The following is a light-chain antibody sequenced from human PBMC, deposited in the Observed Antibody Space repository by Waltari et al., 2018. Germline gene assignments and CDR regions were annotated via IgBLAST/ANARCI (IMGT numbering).Light chain of an antibody. V-gene: IGLV1-44*01. J-gene: IGLJ3*02. CDR3: AVWDDSLGGV. CDR1: NSNIGGNS. Sequence: QPVLTQPPSVSGTPGQRVTISCSGSNSNIGGNSVHWYQQVPGTAPKLLIYNDNPGPSVVPDRISGSKSGISASPAITGLQSEDEADYYCAVWDDSLGGVFGGGTKLTVL. CDR2: NDN.